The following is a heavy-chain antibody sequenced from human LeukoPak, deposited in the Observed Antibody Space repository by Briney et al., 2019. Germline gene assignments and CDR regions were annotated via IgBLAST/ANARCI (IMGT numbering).Heavy chain of an antibody. D-gene: IGHD3-22*01. CDR2: ISAYNGNT. Sequence: GASVKVSCKASGYTFTSYGVNWVRQAPGQGLEWMGWISAYNGNTNYAQKLQGRVTMTTDTSTSTAYMELRSLRSDDTAVYYCARDQPMIVVPDAFDIWGQGTMVTVSS. CDR3: ARDQPMIVVPDAFDI. V-gene: IGHV1-18*01. CDR1: GYTFTSYG. J-gene: IGHJ3*02.